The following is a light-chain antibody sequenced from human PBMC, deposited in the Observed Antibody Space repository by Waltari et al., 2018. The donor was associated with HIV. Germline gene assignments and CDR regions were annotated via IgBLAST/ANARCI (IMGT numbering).Light chain of an antibody. V-gene: IGKV1-39*01. CDR3: QQSFSAAIT. CDR2: GAS. Sequence: DIQMTQSPSSLSASVGDTVTITCRASQNINNYLNWYQQRPGKPPNLLIYGASSLHPGVPSRFSARASGANFTLTITRLQPEDFASYYCQQSFSAAITLGQGTRL. J-gene: IGKJ5*01. CDR1: QNINNY.